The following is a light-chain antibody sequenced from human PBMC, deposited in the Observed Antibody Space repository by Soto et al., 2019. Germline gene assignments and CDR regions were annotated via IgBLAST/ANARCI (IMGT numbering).Light chain of an antibody. J-gene: IGKJ5*01. V-gene: IGKV3-20*01. CDR3: QQYGSSIT. Sequence: EVVMTQSPASLSASPGERVTLSCRASQNIRSSLAWYQQKPGQAPRLLIYGTSSRATGIPDRFSGSGSGTDFTLTISRLEPEDFAVFYCQQYGSSITFGQGTRLEIK. CDR2: GTS. CDR1: QNIRSS.